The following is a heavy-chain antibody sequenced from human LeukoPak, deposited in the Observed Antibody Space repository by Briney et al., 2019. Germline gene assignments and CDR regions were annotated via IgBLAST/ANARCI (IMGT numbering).Heavy chain of an antibody. CDR3: ASLGGITVTGPYDFDY. J-gene: IGHJ4*02. D-gene: IGHD1-20*01. CDR2: INGDGSST. CDR1: GFTFSSYS. Sequence: GGSLRLSCAASGFTFSSYSMNWVRQAPGKGLVWVSRINGDGSSTSYADSVKGRFTISRDNARNTLYLQMNSLRAKDTAVYYCASLGGITVTGPYDFDYWGQGTVVTVSS. V-gene: IGHV3-74*01.